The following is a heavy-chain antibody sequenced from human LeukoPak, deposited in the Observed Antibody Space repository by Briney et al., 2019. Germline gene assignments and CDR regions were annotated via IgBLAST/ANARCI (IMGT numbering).Heavy chain of an antibody. J-gene: IGHJ4*02. CDR1: GYTFTGYY. Sequence: ASVKVSCRASGYTFTGYYMHWVRQAPGQGLEWMGWMNPNSGNTGYAQKFQGRVTMTRNTSISTAYMELSSLRPEDTAVYYCARSGYSSSYREWGQGTLVTVSS. D-gene: IGHD6-6*01. CDR3: ARSGYSSSYRE. V-gene: IGHV1-8*02. CDR2: MNPNSGNT.